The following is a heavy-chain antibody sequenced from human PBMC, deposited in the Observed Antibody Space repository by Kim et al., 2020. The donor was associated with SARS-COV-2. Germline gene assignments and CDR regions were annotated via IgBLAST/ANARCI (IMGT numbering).Heavy chain of an antibody. CDR1: GGSISSGGYY. D-gene: IGHD3-10*01. CDR2: IYYSGST. V-gene: IGHV4-31*03. CDR3: ARGGPGYYMDV. Sequence: SETLSLTCTVSGGSISSGGYYWSWIRQHPGKGLEWIGYIYYSGSTYYNPSLKSRVTISVDTSKNQFSLKLSSVTAADTAVYYCARGGPGYYMDVWGKGTTVTVSS. J-gene: IGHJ6*03.